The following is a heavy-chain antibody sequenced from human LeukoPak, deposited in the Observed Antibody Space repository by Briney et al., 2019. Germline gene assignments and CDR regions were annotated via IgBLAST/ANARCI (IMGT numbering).Heavy chain of an antibody. Sequence: SVKVSCKASGGTFSSYAISWVRQAPGQGLEWMGGIIPIFGTANYAQKFQGRVTITVDESTSTAYMELSSLRSEDTTVYYCARDDYGDYVTLFDYWGQGTLVTVPS. D-gene: IGHD4-17*01. V-gene: IGHV1-69*13. CDR2: IIPIFGTA. J-gene: IGHJ4*02. CDR1: GGTFSSYA. CDR3: ARDDYGDYVTLFDY.